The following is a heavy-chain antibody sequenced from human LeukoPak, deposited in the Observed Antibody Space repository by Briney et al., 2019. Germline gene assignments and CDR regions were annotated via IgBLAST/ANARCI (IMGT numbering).Heavy chain of an antibody. CDR1: GFTFSSHS. V-gene: IGHV3-33*08. CDR3: ARDLDYDGSGIDY. CDR2: IYFDATTK. Sequence: PGGSLRLSCAASGFTFSSHSANWVRQAPGKGLEWVAVIYFDATTKDYGDSVKGRFTISRDNSKNTPYLQMNSLRAEDTAVYYCARDLDYDGSGIDYWGQGTLVTVSS. D-gene: IGHD3-10*01. J-gene: IGHJ4*02.